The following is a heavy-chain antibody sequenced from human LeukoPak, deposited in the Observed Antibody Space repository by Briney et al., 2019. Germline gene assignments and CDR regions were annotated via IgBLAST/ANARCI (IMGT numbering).Heavy chain of an antibody. Sequence: SETLSLTCAVYGGSFSGYYWSWIRQPPGKGLEWIGYIYFSGSTTYNPSLKSRVTISVDTSKNQFSLKLTSVTPADTAVYYCARCPIALAPPHFDYWGQGTLVTVSS. CDR2: IYFSGST. D-gene: IGHD6-19*01. J-gene: IGHJ4*02. V-gene: IGHV4-59*01. CDR1: GGSFSGYY. CDR3: ARCPIALAPPHFDY.